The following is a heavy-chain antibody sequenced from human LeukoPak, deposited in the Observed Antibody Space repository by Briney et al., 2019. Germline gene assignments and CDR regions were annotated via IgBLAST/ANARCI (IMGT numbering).Heavy chain of an antibody. Sequence: GGSLRLSCAASGFTFSSYSMNWVRQAPGQGLEWVSSISSSSSYIYYADSVKGRFTISRDNAKNSLYLQMNSLRAEDTAVYYCARVSYYYGSGSYPVDYWGQGTLVTVSS. D-gene: IGHD3-10*01. CDR2: ISSSSSYI. CDR3: ARVSYYYGSGSYPVDY. V-gene: IGHV3-21*01. J-gene: IGHJ4*02. CDR1: GFTFSSYS.